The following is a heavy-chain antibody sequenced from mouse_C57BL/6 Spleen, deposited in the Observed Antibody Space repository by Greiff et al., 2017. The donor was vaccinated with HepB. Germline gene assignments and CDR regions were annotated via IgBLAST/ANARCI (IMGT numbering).Heavy chain of an antibody. CDR1: GYAFSSSW. CDR3: ARGLNYGSSCFAY. V-gene: IGHV1-82*01. CDR2: IYPGDGDT. J-gene: IGHJ3*01. Sequence: QVQLKESGPELVKPGASVKISCKASGYAFSSSWMNWVKQRPGKGLEWIGRIYPGDGDTNYNGKFKGKATLTADKSSSTAYMQLSSLTSEDSAVYFCARGLNYGSSCFAYWGQGTLVTVSA. D-gene: IGHD1-1*01.